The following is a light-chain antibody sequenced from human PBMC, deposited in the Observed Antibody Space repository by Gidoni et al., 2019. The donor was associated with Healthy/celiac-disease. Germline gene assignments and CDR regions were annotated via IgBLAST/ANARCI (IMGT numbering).Light chain of an antibody. V-gene: IGLV2-14*01. CDR2: QVS. Sequence: SALTQPASVSGSPGQSITLSCTGTSSDVGGYNYASWHQQHPGKAPKLMIYQVSNRPSGVSNRVSVSKSGNTSSLTISGLQAEDEADYYCSSYTSSSTLEVFGTGTKVTVL. CDR1: SSDVGGYNY. J-gene: IGLJ1*01. CDR3: SSYTSSSTLEV.